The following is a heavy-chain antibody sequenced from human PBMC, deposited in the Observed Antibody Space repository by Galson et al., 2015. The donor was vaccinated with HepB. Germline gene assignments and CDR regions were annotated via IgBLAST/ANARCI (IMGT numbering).Heavy chain of an antibody. J-gene: IGHJ4*02. D-gene: IGHD2-15*01. CDR3: VRDAGRYCSGASCYPGYDY. CDR2: ISTYNGNT. Sequence: SVKVSSKASGYTFISYGVIWVRQAPGQGLEWMGWISTYNGNTKYAQKFQGRVTMTTDTSTSTAYMDLRSLRSDDTAVYYCVRDAGRYCSGASCYPGYDYWGQGTLVTVSS. V-gene: IGHV1-18*01. CDR1: GYTFISYG.